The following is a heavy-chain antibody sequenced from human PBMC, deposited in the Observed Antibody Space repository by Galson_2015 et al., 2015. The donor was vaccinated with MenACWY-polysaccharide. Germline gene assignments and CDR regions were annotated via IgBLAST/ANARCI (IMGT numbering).Heavy chain of an antibody. V-gene: IGHV1-3*01. CDR3: ARGTGADH. J-gene: IGHJ4*02. Sequence: YSQNFQGRVTITRDTSANTAYMELSSLTSEDTAVYFCARGTGADHWGQGTLVTVSS. D-gene: IGHD3/OR15-3a*01.